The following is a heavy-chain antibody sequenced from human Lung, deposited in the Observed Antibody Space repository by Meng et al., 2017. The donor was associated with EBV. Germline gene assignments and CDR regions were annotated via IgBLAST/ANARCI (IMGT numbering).Heavy chain of an antibody. CDR2: IYYTGST. J-gene: IGHJ4*02. V-gene: IGHV4-30-4*01. CDR3: ARNYYFDY. Sequence: GRLQVSGPGLVKPSQTLSLTCTVSGGSINSGDYYCSWIRQPPGKGLEWIGYIYYTGSTYYNPSLKRRVTISMDTSKNQFSLRLSSVTAADTAVYYCARNYYFDYWGQGTLVTVSS. CDR1: GGSINSGDYY.